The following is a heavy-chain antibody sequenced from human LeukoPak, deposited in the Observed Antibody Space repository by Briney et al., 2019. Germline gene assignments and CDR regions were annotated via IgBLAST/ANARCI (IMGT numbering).Heavy chain of an antibody. J-gene: IGHJ4*02. Sequence: PSETLSLTCTVSGGSISSYYRSWIRQPPGKGLEWIGYIYYSGSTNYNPSLKSRVTISVDTSKNQFSLKLSSVTAADTAVYYCARDNGLYFDYWGQGTLVTVSS. V-gene: IGHV4-59*01. CDR3: ARDNGLYFDY. CDR2: IYYSGST. CDR1: GGSISSYY.